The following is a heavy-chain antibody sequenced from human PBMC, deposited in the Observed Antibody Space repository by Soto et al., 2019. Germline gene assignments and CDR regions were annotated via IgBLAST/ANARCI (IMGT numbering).Heavy chain of an antibody. CDR1: GYTFTSYA. D-gene: IGHD3-10*01. CDR3: ATNYYGSGSYPT. Sequence: QVQLVQSGAEVKKPGASVKVSCKASGYTFTSYAMHWVRQAPGQRLEWMGWINAGNGNTKYSQKLQDRVTFTRDTSASTAYMELSSLRSEDTAVYYCATNYYGSGSYPTWGQGTLVTVSS. CDR2: INAGNGNT. J-gene: IGHJ5*02. V-gene: IGHV1-3*01.